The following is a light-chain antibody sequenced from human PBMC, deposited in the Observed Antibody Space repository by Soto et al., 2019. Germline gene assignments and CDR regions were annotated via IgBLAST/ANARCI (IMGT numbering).Light chain of an antibody. J-gene: IGKJ2*01. Sequence: EIVMTQSPATLSLSPGERAALSCRASQSINSELAWYQQKPGQPPRLLIYGASTRATGVPARFTGSESGSDFTLTISGLQSEDFAVYYCQQGHSWPLTFGQGTRLEI. V-gene: IGKV3-15*01. CDR3: QQGHSWPLT. CDR2: GAS. CDR1: QSINSE.